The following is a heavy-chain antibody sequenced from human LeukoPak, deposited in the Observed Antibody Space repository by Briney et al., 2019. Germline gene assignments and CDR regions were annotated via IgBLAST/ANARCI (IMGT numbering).Heavy chain of an antibody. V-gene: IGHV4-39*01. Sequence: SETLSLTCTVSGGSISSSSYYWGWIRQPPGKGLEWIGSIYYSGSTYYNPSLKSRVTISVDTSKNQFSLKLSSVTAADTAVYYCARQGIGYGDYFDYWGQGTLVTVSS. CDR1: GGSISSSSYY. D-gene: IGHD4-17*01. J-gene: IGHJ4*02. CDR3: ARQGIGYGDYFDY. CDR2: IYYSGST.